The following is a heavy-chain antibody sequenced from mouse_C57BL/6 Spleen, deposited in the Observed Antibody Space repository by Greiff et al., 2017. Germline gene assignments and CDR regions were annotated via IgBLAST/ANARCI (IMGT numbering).Heavy chain of an antibody. CDR1: GFNIKDDY. V-gene: IGHV14-4*01. J-gene: IGHJ4*01. CDR2: LDPENGDT. Sequence: EVQLQQSGAELVRPGASVKLSCTASGFNIKDDYMHWVKQRPEQGLEWIGWLDPENGDTEYASKFQGKATITADTSSNTAYLQLSSLTSEDTAVYYCTYYYAMDDWGQGTSVTVSS. CDR3: TYYYAMDD.